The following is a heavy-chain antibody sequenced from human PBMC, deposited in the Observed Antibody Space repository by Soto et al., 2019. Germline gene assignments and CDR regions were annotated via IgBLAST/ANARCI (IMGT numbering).Heavy chain of an antibody. CDR2: IYYSGST. CDR1: GGSISSSSYY. CDR3: ARHLDYYDSSGYYSCHFDY. V-gene: IGHV4-39*01. J-gene: IGHJ4*02. D-gene: IGHD3-22*01. Sequence: SETLSLTCTVSGGSISSSSYYWGWIRQPPGKGLEWIGSIYYSGSTYYNPSLKSRVTISVDTSKNQFSLKLSSVTAADTAVYYCARHLDYYDSSGYYSCHFDYWGQGTLVTVSS.